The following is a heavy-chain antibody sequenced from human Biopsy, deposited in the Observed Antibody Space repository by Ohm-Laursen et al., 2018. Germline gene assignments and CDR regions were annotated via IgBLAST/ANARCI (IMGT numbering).Heavy chain of an antibody. J-gene: IGHJ4*02. Sequence: SLRLSCAASGFTFKNYAVNWVRQAPGKGLDWVSSIDSSAASTFYADSVKGRFTISRDNSKNTLFLQMNSLRAAGAAIYYCASDLNGDPSAFDYWGQGTPVTVSS. CDR3: ASDLNGDPSAFDY. CDR1: GFTFKNYA. D-gene: IGHD4-17*01. CDR2: IDSSAAST. V-gene: IGHV3-23*01.